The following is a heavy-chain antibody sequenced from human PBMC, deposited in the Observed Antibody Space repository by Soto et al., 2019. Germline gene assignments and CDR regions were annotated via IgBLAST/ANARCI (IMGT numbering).Heavy chain of an antibody. V-gene: IGHV3-23*01. D-gene: IGHD6-6*01. Sequence: GGSLSLSFAASGFTFSSYAMSWVRQAPGKGLAWVSAISGSGGSTYYADSEKGRFTISRDNSENTLYLQMNSLRVEDTAVYYCAKALPTHFYSSSSANLDYYYYGMDVWGQVTTVTVSS. J-gene: IGHJ6*02. CDR3: AKALPTHFYSSSSANLDYYYYGMDV. CDR1: GFTFSSYA. CDR2: ISGSGGST.